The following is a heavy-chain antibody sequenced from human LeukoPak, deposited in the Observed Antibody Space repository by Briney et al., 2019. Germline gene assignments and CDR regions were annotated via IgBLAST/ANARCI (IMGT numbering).Heavy chain of an antibody. CDR2: FYTTGST. CDR3: ARAPHDSSSPVPGFFDY. CDR1: GGSISSGSYY. V-gene: IGHV4-61*02. D-gene: IGHD6-6*01. J-gene: IGHJ4*02. Sequence: TLYLTCTVSGGSISSGSYYWSWIRQPAGKGLEWIGRFYTTGSTNYNPSLKSRVTISVDTSKNQLSLKLSSVTAADTAVYYCARAPHDSSSPVPGFFDYWGQGTLVTVSS.